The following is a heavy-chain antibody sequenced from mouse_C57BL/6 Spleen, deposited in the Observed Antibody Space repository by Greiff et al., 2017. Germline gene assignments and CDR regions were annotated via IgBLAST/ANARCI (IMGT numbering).Heavy chain of an antibody. Sequence: EVQGVESGGGLVQPGGSLKLSCAASGFTFSDYYMYWVRQTPEKRLEWVAYISNGGGSTYYPDTVKGRFTISRDNAKNTLYLQMSRLKSEDTAMYYCARLFMDYWGQGTSVTVSS. CDR2: ISNGGGST. CDR1: GFTFSDYY. CDR3: ARLFMDY. V-gene: IGHV5-12*01. J-gene: IGHJ4*01.